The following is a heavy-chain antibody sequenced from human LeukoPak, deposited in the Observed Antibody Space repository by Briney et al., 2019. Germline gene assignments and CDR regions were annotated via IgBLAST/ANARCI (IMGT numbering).Heavy chain of an antibody. CDR1: GYTLTVLY. J-gene: IGHJ5*02. D-gene: IGHD2-2*01. Sequence: ASVKVSRKVSGYTLTVLYMLWVRHPRARGLEGVGGFDSEDGETIYAQKYQGRVTMTTDTSTSTAYMELRSLRSDDTAVYYCARDFIVVVPAASPRGFDPWGQGTLVTVSS. CDR3: ARDFIVVVPAASPRGFDP. V-gene: IGHV1-24*01. CDR2: FDSEDGET.